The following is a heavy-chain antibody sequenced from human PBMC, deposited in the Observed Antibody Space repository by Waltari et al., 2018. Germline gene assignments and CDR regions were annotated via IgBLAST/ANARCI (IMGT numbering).Heavy chain of an antibody. Sequence: QVQLVQSGAEVKKPGASVTVSCKASGYTFTSYDINWVRQATGQGLEWMGWMNPNSGNTGYAQKFQGRVTMTRNTSISTAYMELSSLTSEDTAIYYCGRGRHYFDDSGYPSNYYVDVWGPGTTVTVSS. CDR1: GYTFTSYD. D-gene: IGHD3-22*01. J-gene: IGHJ6*02. V-gene: IGHV1-8*01. CDR2: MNPNSGNT. CDR3: GRGRHYFDDSGYPSNYYVDV.